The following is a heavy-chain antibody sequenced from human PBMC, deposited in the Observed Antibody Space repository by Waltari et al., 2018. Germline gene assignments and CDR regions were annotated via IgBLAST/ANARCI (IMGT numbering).Heavy chain of an antibody. CDR2: INPRDGGT. V-gene: IGHV1-46*01. D-gene: IGHD6-19*01. CDR3: GKDQGASGWNKGWLDP. J-gene: IGHJ5*02. CDR1: GYVLTSDY. Sequence: QVQLVQSGAEVKKPGATVRVSCKAYGYVLTSDYIHWVRQAPGQGLEWMGIINPRDGGTTYAQKFQGRVTMTRDTSTSTVYMELSSLRSEDTAVYYCGKDQGASGWNKGWLDPWGQGTLVTVSS.